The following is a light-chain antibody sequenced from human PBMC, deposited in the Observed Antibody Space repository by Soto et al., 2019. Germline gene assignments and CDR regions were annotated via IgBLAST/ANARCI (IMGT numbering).Light chain of an antibody. CDR1: QSVSSN. J-gene: IGKJ2*01. V-gene: IGKV3D-15*01. CDR2: GAS. CDR3: QQYNSWPET. Sequence: EIVMTQSPATLSVSPGDRATLSCRASQSVSSNLAWYQENPGQAPRLLIYGASTRATGIPARFGGSGSGTEFTLTIGSLQSEDVAVYYCQQYNSWPETFGQGTKLEIK.